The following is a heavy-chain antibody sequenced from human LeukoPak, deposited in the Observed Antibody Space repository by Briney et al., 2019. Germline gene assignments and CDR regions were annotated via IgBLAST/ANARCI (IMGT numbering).Heavy chain of an antibody. Sequence: SETLSLTCTVSGGSISSYDWSWFRQPAGKRLEWIGRIYTRGSTNYNPSLKSRVIMSVDTSKNQFSLKLSSVTAADTAVYYCASESSGPNLPPGYWGQGTLVTVSS. D-gene: IGHD3-22*01. CDR1: GGSISSYD. V-gene: IGHV4-4*07. J-gene: IGHJ4*02. CDR2: IYTRGST. CDR3: ASESSGPNLPPGY.